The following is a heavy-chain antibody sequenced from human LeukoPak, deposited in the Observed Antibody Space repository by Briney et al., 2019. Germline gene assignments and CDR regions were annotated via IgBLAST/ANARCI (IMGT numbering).Heavy chain of an antibody. CDR3: AREHKVDYFDY. J-gene: IGHJ4*02. V-gene: IGHV4-34*01. Sequence: SETLSLTCAVYGGSFSGYYWSWIRQPPGKGLELIGEINHSGSTNYNPSLKSRVTISVDTSKNQFSLKLSSVPAADTAVYYCAREHKVDYFDYWGQGTLVTVSS. CDR1: GGSFSGYY. D-gene: IGHD2-21*01. CDR2: INHSGST.